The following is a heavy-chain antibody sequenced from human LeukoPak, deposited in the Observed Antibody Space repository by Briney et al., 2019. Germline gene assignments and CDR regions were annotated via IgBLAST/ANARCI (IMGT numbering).Heavy chain of an antibody. CDR2: ISSSGSTI. J-gene: IGHJ4*02. CDR3: AILPVEMATMFDY. V-gene: IGHV3-48*03. CDR1: GVTFSSYE. D-gene: IGHD5-24*01. Sequence: AGGSLRLSCAASGVTFSSYEMNWVRQAPGKGLEWVSYISSSGSTIYYADPVKGRFTISRDNAKNSLYLQMNSLRAEDTAVYYCAILPVEMATMFDYWGQGTLVTVSS.